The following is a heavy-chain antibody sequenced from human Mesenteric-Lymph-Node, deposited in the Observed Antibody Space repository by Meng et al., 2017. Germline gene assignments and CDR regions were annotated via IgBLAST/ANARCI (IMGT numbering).Heavy chain of an antibody. CDR2: IIPILGIA. CDR1: GGTFSSYA. J-gene: IGHJ3*02. V-gene: IGHV1-69*04. CDR3: AREFHYYDSSGYHEGDAFDI. Sequence: SVNVSCKASGGTFSSYAISWVRQAPGQGLEWMGRIIPILGIANYAQKFQGRVTITADKSTSTAYMELRSLRSDDTAVYYCAREFHYYDSSGYHEGDAFDIWGQGTMVTVSS. D-gene: IGHD3-22*01.